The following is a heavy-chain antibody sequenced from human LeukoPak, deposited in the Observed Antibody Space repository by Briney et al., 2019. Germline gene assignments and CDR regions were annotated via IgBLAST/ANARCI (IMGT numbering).Heavy chain of an antibody. J-gene: IGHJ4*02. CDR2: ISYDGSDI. V-gene: IGHV3-30*03. CDR1: GFIFSTFG. D-gene: IGHD6-19*01. Sequence: GRSLRLSCAASGFIFSTFGMHWVRQAPGKGLEWVAVISYDGSDIWYADSVKGRFTISRDNSKNTLYLQMNSLRAEDTAVYYCARKQYYFDYWGQGTLVTVSS. CDR3: ARKQYYFDY.